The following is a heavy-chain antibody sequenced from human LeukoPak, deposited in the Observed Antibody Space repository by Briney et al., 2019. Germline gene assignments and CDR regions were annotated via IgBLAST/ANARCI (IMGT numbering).Heavy chain of an antibody. J-gene: IGHJ4*02. CDR3: ARSPSLYFDY. Sequence: SETLSLTCTVSGGSISSGGYYWSWIRQHPGKGLEWIGYIYYSGSTYYNPSLKSRVTISVDTSKNQFSLKLSSVTAADTAVYYCARSPSLYFDYWGQGTLVTVSS. CDR2: IYYSGST. CDR1: GGSISSGGYY. V-gene: IGHV4-30-4*08.